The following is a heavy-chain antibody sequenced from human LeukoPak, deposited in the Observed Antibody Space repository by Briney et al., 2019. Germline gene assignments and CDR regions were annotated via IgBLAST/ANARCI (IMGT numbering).Heavy chain of an antibody. CDR3: ASYIAAAGPFDY. Sequence: GGSLRLSCAASGFTFSSYAMSWVRQAPGKGLEWVSSISSTGGSTHYADSVKGRFTISRDNSKNTLYLQMNSLRAEDTAVYYCASYIAAAGPFDYWGQGTLVTVSS. CDR1: GFTFSSYA. CDR2: ISSTGGST. D-gene: IGHD6-13*01. J-gene: IGHJ4*02. V-gene: IGHV3-23*01.